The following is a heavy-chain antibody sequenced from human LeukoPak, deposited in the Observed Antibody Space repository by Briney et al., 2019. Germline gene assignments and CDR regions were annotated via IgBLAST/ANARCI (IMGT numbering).Heavy chain of an antibody. CDR2: IYTSGST. J-gene: IGHJ4*02. V-gene: IGHV4-4*07. D-gene: IGHD3-10*01. CDR3: ARVYAEWFGELSHFDY. Sequence: SETLSLTCTVSGSSISNYYWSWIRQPAGKGLEWIGRIYTSGSTNYNPSLKSRVTISLDTSKNQFSLKLSSVTAADTAVYYCARVYAEWFGELSHFDYWGQGTLVTVSS. CDR1: GSSISNYY.